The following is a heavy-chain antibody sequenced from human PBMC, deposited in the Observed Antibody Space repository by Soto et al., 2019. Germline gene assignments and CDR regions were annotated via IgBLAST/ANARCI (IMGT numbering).Heavy chain of an antibody. J-gene: IGHJ6*02. D-gene: IGHD5-18*01. Sequence: PVGSLILSCSASGFTFSRFSIHWVRHPPGKGLEWVAIISCDGSNQYYADSVKGRFTISRDNSKNTLYLQMDSLRSEDTAVYYCAKDRDTTKAYYYGLDVWGQGTTVTVSS. V-gene: IGHV3-30*18. CDR2: ISCDGSNQ. CDR1: GFTFSRFS. CDR3: AKDRDTTKAYYYGLDV.